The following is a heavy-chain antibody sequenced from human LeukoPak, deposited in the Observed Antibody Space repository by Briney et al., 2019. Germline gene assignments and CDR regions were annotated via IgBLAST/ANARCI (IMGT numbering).Heavy chain of an antibody. Sequence: ASVKVSCKASGYTFTGHYIHWVRQAPGQGLEWMGWINPNSGGTNYAQKFQGRVTMTRDTSISTAYTDLTRLRSDDTAVYYCARSLRTFVTVTTIFDYWGQGTLVTVSS. CDR1: GYTFTGHY. CDR3: ARSLRTFVTVTTIFDY. D-gene: IGHD4-17*01. V-gene: IGHV1-2*02. CDR2: INPNSGGT. J-gene: IGHJ4*02.